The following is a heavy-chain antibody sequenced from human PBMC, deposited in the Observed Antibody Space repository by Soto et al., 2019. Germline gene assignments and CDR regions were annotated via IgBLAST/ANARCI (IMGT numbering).Heavy chain of an antibody. CDR3: ARNPNYGLFDY. Sequence: GGSLRLSCAASGFTFSFYWMSWVRQAPGKGLEWVANIKQDGSEQYYVDSVKGRFTISKDNAKNSLYLQMNSLGAEDTAVYYCARNPNYGLFDYWGQGTLVTVSS. V-gene: IGHV3-7*01. CDR1: GFTFSFYW. D-gene: IGHD3-10*01. CDR2: IKQDGSEQ. J-gene: IGHJ4*02.